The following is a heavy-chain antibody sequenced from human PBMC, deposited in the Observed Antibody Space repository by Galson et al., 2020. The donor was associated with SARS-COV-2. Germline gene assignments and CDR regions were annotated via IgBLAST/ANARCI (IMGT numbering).Heavy chain of an antibody. V-gene: IGHV1-58*02. Sequence: SVKVSCNAPGFTFTSPAMQWVRQARGQRPEWIGWIVVGRGDTTYAQKFQERVTITRDMSTSTTYMESSSLRSEDTAVYYCAALKYYRDSSGPEYFDYWGQGTLVTVSS. CDR1: GFTFTSPA. J-gene: IGHJ4*02. CDR2: IVVGRGDT. D-gene: IGHD3-22*01. CDR3: AALKYYRDSSGPEYFDY.